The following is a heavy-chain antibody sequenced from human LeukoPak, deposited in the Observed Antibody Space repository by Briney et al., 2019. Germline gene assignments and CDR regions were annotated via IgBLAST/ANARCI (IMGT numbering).Heavy chain of an antibody. CDR1: GHTFTEYY. V-gene: IGHV1-2*02. D-gene: IGHD1-1*01. Sequence: ASVKVSCKSSGHTFTEYYAHWVRQAPGLGLEWLGWIHPGTGNPNYAQKFQGRVTISRDTSINTAYMELIRLKSDDTAVYYCASYASGYNWLKVWGQGTLVTVSS. CDR3: ASYASGYNWLKV. J-gene: IGHJ4*02. CDR2: IHPGTGNP.